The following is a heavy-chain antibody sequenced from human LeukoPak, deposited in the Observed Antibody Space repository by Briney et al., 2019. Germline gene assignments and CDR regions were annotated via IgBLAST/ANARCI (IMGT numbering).Heavy chain of an antibody. D-gene: IGHD4-17*01. J-gene: IGHJ5*02. CDR2: ITGGHYAT. CDR1: GFSFSSFA. Sequence: GGSLRLSCAASGFSFSSFAMSWVRQAPGKGLEWVSSITGGHYATYNTDSVKGRFTISRDNAKNTLYLQMNSLRADDTAIYYCTKDPNGDYIGAFDPWGQGTLVTVSS. V-gene: IGHV3-23*01. CDR3: TKDPNGDYIGAFDP.